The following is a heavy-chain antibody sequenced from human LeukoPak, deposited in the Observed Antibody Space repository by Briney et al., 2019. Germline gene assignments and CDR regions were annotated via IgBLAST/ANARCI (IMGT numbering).Heavy chain of an antibody. Sequence: ASVKVSCKASGYTFTSYGISWVRQAPGQGLEWMGWISAYNGNTNYAQKLQGRVTMTTDTSTSTAYMELRSLRSDDTAMYYCARENSYYDSSGYYYGSGYFDYWGQGTLVTVSS. CDR3: ARENSYYDSSGYYYGSGYFDY. CDR2: ISAYNGNT. D-gene: IGHD3-22*01. CDR1: GYTFTSYG. J-gene: IGHJ4*02. V-gene: IGHV1-18*01.